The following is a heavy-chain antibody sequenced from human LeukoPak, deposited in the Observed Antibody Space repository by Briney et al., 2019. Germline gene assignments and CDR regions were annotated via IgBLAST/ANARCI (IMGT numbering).Heavy chain of an antibody. CDR1: GYTFTDYY. V-gene: IGHV1-46*01. CDR3: ARSYDSSGYRGPAFDY. D-gene: IGHD3-22*01. CDR2: INPSGGST. Sequence: ASVKVSCKASGYTFTDYYMHWVRHAPGQGLEWMGIINPSGGSTSYAQKFQGRVTMTRDTSTSTVYMELSSLRSEDTAVYYCARSYDSSGYRGPAFDYWGQGTLVTVSS. J-gene: IGHJ4*02.